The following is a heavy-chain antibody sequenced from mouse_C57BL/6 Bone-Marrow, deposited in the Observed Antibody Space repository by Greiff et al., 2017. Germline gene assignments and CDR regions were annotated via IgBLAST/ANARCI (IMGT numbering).Heavy chain of an antibody. Sequence: EVKVVESGGGLVKPGGSLKLSCAASGFTFSSYAMSWVRQTPEKRLEWVATISDGGSYTYYPDNVKGRFTISRDNAKNNLYLQMSHLKSEDTAMYYCARAPGRDYYAMDYWGQGTSVTVSS. CDR1: GFTFSSYA. CDR3: ARAPGRDYYAMDY. CDR2: ISDGGSYT. V-gene: IGHV5-4*03. J-gene: IGHJ4*01.